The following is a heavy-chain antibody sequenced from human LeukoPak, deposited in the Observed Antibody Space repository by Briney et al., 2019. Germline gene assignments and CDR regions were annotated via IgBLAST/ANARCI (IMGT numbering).Heavy chain of an antibody. J-gene: IGHJ4*02. Sequence: SQTLSLTCTVSGGSISSGTYYWTWIRQPAGKGLEWIGRIYISGSTYYNPSLKSRVTISVDTSKNQFSLKLSSVTAADTAVYYCARAYGSGSYFDYWGQGTLVTVSS. CDR1: GGSISSGTYY. CDR3: ARAYGSGSYFDY. CDR2: IYISGST. V-gene: IGHV4-61*02. D-gene: IGHD3-10*01.